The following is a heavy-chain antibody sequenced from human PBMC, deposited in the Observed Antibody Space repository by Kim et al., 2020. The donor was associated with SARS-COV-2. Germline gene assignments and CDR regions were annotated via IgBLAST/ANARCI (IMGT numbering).Heavy chain of an antibody. J-gene: IGHJ5*02. Sequence: SGKGRFTIARDNTKNTLYLQMNRLRAEDTAMYYCGKRPYYYDSRGYYNDHWGQGTLVTVSS. CDR3: GKRPYYYDSRGYYNDH. D-gene: IGHD3-22*01. V-gene: IGHV3-23*01.